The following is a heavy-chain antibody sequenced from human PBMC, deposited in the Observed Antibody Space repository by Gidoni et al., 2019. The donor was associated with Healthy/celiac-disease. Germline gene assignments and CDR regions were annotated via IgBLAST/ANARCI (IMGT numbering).Heavy chain of an antibody. CDR1: GFTFDDYA. V-gene: IGHV3-9*03. CDR3: AKGSKYYYYGMDV. J-gene: IGHJ6*02. CDR2: ISWNSGSI. Sequence: EVQLVESGGGLVQPGRSLRLSCAASGFTFDDYAMHWVRQAPGKGLEWVSGISWNSGSIGYADSVKGRFTISRDNAKNSLYLQMNSLRAEDMALYYCAKGSKYYYYGMDVWGQGTTVTVS.